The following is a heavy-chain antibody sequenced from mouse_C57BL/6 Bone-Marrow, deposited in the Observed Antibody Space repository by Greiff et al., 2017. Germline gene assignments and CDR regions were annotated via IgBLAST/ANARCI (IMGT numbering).Heavy chain of an antibody. Sequence: EVQLQESGPGLVKPSQSLSLTCSVTGYSITSGYYWNWIRQFPGNKLEWMGYISYDGSNNYNPSLKNRISITRDTSKNQFFLKLNSVTTEDTATYYCATYYDLFAYWGQGTLVTVSA. J-gene: IGHJ3*01. CDR2: ISYDGSN. D-gene: IGHD2-4*01. CDR1: GYSITSGYY. CDR3: ATYYDLFAY. V-gene: IGHV3-6*01.